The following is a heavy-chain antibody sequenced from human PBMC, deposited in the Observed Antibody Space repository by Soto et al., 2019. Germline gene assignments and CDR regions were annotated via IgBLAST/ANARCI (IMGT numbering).Heavy chain of an antibody. CDR2: ISGSGGST. V-gene: IGHV3-23*01. CDR3: AKDPSTYNWNAEFDY. D-gene: IGHD1-1*01. Sequence: GGSLRLSCAASGFTFSSYAMSLVRQAPGKGLEWVSAISGSGGSTYYADSVKGRFTISRDNSKNTLYLQMNSLRAEDTAVYYCAKDPSTYNWNAEFDYWGQGTLVTVSS. CDR1: GFTFSSYA. J-gene: IGHJ4*02.